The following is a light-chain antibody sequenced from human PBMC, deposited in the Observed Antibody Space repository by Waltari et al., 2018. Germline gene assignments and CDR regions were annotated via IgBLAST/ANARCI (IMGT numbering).Light chain of an antibody. CDR2: DVN. CDR3: CSYTRSSTYV. Sequence: QSALPQPASVSGSPGQSIHLSCTGPRSAIGTYHYLPWYQQYPGKAPKLMIYDVNKRPSGVSDRFSGSKSGNTASLTISGLQAEDEADYYCCSYTRSSTYVFGTGTQVTVL. J-gene: IGLJ1*01. CDR1: RSAIGTYHY. V-gene: IGLV2-14*01.